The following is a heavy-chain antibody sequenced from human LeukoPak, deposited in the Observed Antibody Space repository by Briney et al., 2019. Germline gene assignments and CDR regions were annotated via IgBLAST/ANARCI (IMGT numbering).Heavy chain of an antibody. J-gene: IGHJ4*02. D-gene: IGHD2-2*01. Sequence: AEALKTSSKGSGYSFIDYWIGWVRQMPGKGLDWMGIIYPGDSDTRYNPSFQGQVTISADKSITTAYLQWSSLNASDTAMYYCARLFDPGYCNSTNCYDYWGQGTLVTVSS. CDR1: GYSFIDYW. CDR3: ARLFDPGYCNSTNCYDY. V-gene: IGHV5-51*01. CDR2: IYPGDSDT.